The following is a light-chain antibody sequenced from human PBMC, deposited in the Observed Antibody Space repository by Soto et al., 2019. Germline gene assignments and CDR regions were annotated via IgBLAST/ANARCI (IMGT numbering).Light chain of an antibody. CDR1: LSVNSSS. CDR2: GAA. CDR3: HQYGSRLLT. V-gene: IGKV3-20*01. Sequence: EMALTRAPGTLHLSPEESATLSCSVKLSVNSSSLAWYQQKPGQAPRLLVDGAASSATAIPDRFSGSGSETDFALTISRRETEDFAVYYCHQYGSRLLTFGQGTKV. J-gene: IGKJ1*01.